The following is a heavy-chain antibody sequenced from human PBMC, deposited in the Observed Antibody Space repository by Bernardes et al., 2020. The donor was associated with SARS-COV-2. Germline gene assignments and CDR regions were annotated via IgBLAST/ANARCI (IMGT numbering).Heavy chain of an antibody. CDR3: TLPPTNYDRYGMDV. CDR2: INPNSGGT. D-gene: IGHD3-22*01. Sequence: ASLQVPCKASGYPFTGYYMHWVRQDPGQGLEWMGWINPNSGGTNYAPKFQGGVTMISDTSISTAYIELSRLRSDDTAEYYCTLPPTNYDRYGMDVWGQGTTVTVSS. CDR1: GYPFTGYY. J-gene: IGHJ6*02. V-gene: IGHV1-2*02.